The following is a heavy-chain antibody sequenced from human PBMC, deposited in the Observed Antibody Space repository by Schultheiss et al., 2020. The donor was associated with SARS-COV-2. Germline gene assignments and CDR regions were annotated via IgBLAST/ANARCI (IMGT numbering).Heavy chain of an antibody. CDR3: ARRVALIAAAGSYWFDP. CDR1: GGSISSSNW. CDR2: IYYSGST. D-gene: IGHD6-13*01. V-gene: IGHV4-39*01. Sequence: SETLSLTCAVSGGSISSSNWWSWVRQPPGKGLEWIGSIYYSGSTYYNPSLKSRVTISVDTSKNQFSLKLSSVTAADTAVYYCARRVALIAAAGSYWFDPWGQGTLVTVSS. J-gene: IGHJ5*02.